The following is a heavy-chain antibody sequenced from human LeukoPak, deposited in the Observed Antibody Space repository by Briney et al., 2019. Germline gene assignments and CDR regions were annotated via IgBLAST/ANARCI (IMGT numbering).Heavy chain of an antibody. D-gene: IGHD3-16*01. CDR2: IKEDGSEK. V-gene: IGHV3-7*01. CDR3: EAFYYDESGWGDASDM. Sequence: GGSLRLSCAAPGITISSYWMSWVRQAPGKDLEWVANIKEDGSEKYYVDSVKGRFTISRDNAKKSLYLQMNRLRAEDTAVYYCEAFYYDESGWGDASDMWGQGTMVTVSS. CDR1: GITISSYW. J-gene: IGHJ3*02.